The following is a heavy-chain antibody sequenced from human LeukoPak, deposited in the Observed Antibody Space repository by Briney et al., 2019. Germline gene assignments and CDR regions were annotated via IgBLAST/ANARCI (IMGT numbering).Heavy chain of an antibody. D-gene: IGHD3-3*01. CDR1: GGSISGYY. J-gene: IGHJ4*02. CDR3: AGYDFWSGYYSDY. Sequence: PSEALSLTCTVSGGSISGYYWSWIRQHPGKGLEWIGYIYYSGSTYYNPSLKSRVTISVDTSKNQFSLKLSSVTAADTAVYYCAGYDFWSGYYSDYWGQGTLVTVSS. V-gene: IGHV4-59*06. CDR2: IYYSGST.